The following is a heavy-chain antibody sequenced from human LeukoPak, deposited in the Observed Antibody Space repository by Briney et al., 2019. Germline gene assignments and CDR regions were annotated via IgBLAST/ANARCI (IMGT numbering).Heavy chain of an antibody. D-gene: IGHD2-2*01. V-gene: IGHV3-30*18. CDR3: AKEGRSSTSC. CDR2: ISYDGSNK. Sequence: GGSLRLSCAASGFTFSSYGMHWVRQAPGKGLEWVAVISYDGSNKYYADSVKGRFTISRDNSKNTLYLQMNSLRAEDTAVYYCAKEGRSSTSCWGQGTLVTVSS. J-gene: IGHJ4*02. CDR1: GFTFSSYG.